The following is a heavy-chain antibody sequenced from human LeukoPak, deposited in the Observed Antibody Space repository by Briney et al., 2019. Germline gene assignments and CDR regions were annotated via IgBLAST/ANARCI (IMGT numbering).Heavy chain of an antibody. CDR3: ATVTITIFGVIRPGTFDI. J-gene: IGHJ3*02. CDR1: GYTFTSYY. Sequence: ASVKVSCKASGYTFTSYYMHWVRQAPGQGLEWMGIINPSGGSTSYAQKFQGRVTITADKSTSTTYMELNSLRSEDTAVYYCATVTITIFGVIRPGTFDIWGQGTMVTVSS. CDR2: INPSGGST. D-gene: IGHD3-3*01. V-gene: IGHV1-46*01.